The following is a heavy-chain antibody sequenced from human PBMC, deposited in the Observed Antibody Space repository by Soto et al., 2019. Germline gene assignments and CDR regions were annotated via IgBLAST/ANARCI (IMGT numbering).Heavy chain of an antibody. D-gene: IGHD3-9*01. CDR1: GFTFSDYY. V-gene: IGHV3-11*06. CDR3: AKGTYYDILTGYYKSGLYFDY. J-gene: IGHJ4*02. Sequence: GGSLRLSCAASGFTFSDYYMSWIRQAPGKGLEWVSYISSSSSYTNNADSVKGRFTISRDNAKNSLYLQMNSLRAEDTAVYYCAKGTYYDILTGYYKSGLYFDYWGQGTLVTVSS. CDR2: ISSSSSYT.